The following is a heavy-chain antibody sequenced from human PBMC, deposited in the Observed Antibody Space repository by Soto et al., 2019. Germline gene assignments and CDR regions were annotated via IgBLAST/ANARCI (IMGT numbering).Heavy chain of an antibody. CDR3: ARHDFWSGYYTPFDY. D-gene: IGHD3-3*01. CDR2: IYYSGST. V-gene: IGHV4-30-4*01. CDR1: GGSISSGDYY. Sequence: PSETLSLTCTVSGGSISSGDYYWNWIRQPPGKGLEWIGHIYYSGSTYYKPSLKSRVTISLDTSKNQFSLKLSSVTAADTAVYYCARHDFWSGYYTPFDYWGQGTLVTVSS. J-gene: IGHJ4*02.